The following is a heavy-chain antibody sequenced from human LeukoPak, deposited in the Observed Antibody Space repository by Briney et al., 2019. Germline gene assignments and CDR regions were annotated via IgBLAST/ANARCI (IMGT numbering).Heavy chain of an antibody. V-gene: IGHV1-18*01. CDR2: ISAYNGNT. Sequence: ASVKVSCKASGYTFTSYSISWVRQAPGQGLEWMGWISAYNGNTNYAQKLQGRVTMTTDTSTSTAYMELRSLRSDDTAVYYCARDPFVPGWFDPWGQGTLVTVSS. D-gene: IGHD6-6*01. J-gene: IGHJ5*02. CDR1: GYTFTSYS. CDR3: ARDPFVPGWFDP.